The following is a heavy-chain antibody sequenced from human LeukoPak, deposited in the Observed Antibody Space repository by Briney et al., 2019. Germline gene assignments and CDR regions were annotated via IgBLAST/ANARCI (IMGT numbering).Heavy chain of an antibody. D-gene: IGHD6-13*01. CDR2: INPNSGGT. Sequence: GASVKVSCTASGYTFTDYSIHWVRQAPGQGLEWMGRINPNSGGTNYAQKFQGRVTMTRDTSISTAYMELSRLSSDDTAVYYCATSRDRIAAAGRDEFDYWGQGTLVTVSS. CDR3: ATSRDRIAAAGRDEFDY. V-gene: IGHV1-2*06. J-gene: IGHJ4*02. CDR1: GYTFTDYS.